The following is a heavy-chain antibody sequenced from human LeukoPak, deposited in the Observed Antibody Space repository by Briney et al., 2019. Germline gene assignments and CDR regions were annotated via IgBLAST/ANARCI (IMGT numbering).Heavy chain of an antibody. V-gene: IGHV4-34*01. CDR1: GGSFSGYY. CDR2: MKHRGNT. D-gene: IGHD5-12*01. J-gene: IGHJ4*02. Sequence: ETLSLTCAVYGGSFSGYYSTWLRQSQGRGLEWIGEMKHRGNTNYYASLKSRVTILVDTSKKQSSLTVRYVAASDTAVYYLSRGGGQWLRSYYFDYWGQGALVTVSS. CDR3: SRGGGQWLRSYYFDY.